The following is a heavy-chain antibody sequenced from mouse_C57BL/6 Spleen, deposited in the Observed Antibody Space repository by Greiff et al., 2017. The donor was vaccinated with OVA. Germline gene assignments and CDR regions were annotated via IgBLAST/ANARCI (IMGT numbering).Heavy chain of an antibody. CDR3: ARRYDYDSSYWYFDV. D-gene: IGHD2-4*01. Sequence: LVESGPELVKPGASVKISCKASGYAFSSSWMNWVKQRPGKGLEWIGRIYPGDGDTNYNGKFKGKATLTADKSSSTAYMQLSSLTSEDSAVYFCARRYDYDSSYWYFDVWGTGTTVTVSS. CDR1: GYAFSSSW. CDR2: IYPGDGDT. V-gene: IGHV1-82*01. J-gene: IGHJ1*03.